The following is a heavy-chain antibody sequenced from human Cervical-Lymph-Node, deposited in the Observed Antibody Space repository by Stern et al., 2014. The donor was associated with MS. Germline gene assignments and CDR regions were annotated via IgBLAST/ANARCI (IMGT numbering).Heavy chain of an antibody. Sequence: QVQLGQSGPGLVKPSETLSLTCAVSGDSISSYTHYWAWIRQPPGKGLEWIGSVYYSGATHYNPSLQSPVTISVDTSQNHFSLGLNSVTAADTAVYYCAKHACTGAACPFDLWGQGTLVTVSS. CDR1: GDSISSYTHY. CDR3: AKHACTGAACPFDL. D-gene: IGHD2-8*02. CDR2: VYYSGAT. J-gene: IGHJ4*02. V-gene: IGHV4-39*01.